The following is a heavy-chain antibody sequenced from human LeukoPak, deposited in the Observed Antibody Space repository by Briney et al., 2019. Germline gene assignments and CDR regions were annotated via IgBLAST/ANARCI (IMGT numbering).Heavy chain of an antibody. CDR1: GGSVSNSLYY. V-gene: IGHV4-61*01. Sequence: PSETLSLTCTVSGGSVSNSLYYWSWIRQPPGKGLEWIGYIYYNGDTNYNPSLKSRVIISIDTSSNQFSLRLKSMTAADTAVYYCARVLRAASWRRYDYWGQGSLVTVSS. D-gene: IGHD6-25*01. J-gene: IGHJ4*02. CDR2: IYYNGDT. CDR3: ARVLRAASWRRYDY.